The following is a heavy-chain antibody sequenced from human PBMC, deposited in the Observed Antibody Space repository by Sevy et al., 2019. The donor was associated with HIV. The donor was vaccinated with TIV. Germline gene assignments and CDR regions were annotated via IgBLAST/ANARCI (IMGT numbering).Heavy chain of an antibody. J-gene: IGHJ6*02. D-gene: IGHD2-21*01. Sequence: GESLKISCAASGFTFSSYGMHWVRQAPGKGLEWVAVISYDGSNKYYADSVKGRFTISRDNSKNTRYLQMNSLRAEDTAVYYCALSYCGGDCYTSDYYYGMDVWGQGTTVTVSS. V-gene: IGHV3-30*03. CDR1: GFTFSSYG. CDR2: ISYDGSNK. CDR3: ALSYCGGDCYTSDYYYGMDV.